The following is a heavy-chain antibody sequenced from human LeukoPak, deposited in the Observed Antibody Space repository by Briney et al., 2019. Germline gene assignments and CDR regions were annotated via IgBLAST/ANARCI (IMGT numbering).Heavy chain of an antibody. V-gene: IGHV1-69*13. D-gene: IGHD5-12*01. Sequence: ASVKVSCKASGGTFSSYAISWVRQAPGQGLEWMGGIIPIFGTANYAQKFQGRVTITADESTSTAYMELSSLRSEDTAVYYCARESWIPGATNYYYYYYMDVWGKGTTVTVSS. CDR1: GGTFSSYA. CDR3: ARESWIPGATNYYYYYYMDV. J-gene: IGHJ6*03. CDR2: IIPIFGTA.